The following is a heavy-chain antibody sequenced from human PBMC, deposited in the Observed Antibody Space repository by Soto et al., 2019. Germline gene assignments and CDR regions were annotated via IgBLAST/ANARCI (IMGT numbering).Heavy chain of an antibody. CDR2: ISSSGSTI. D-gene: IGHD3-3*01. CDR1: GFTFSDYY. V-gene: IGHV3-11*01. CDR3: ARAPPLEWLLFPVDY. J-gene: IGHJ4*02. Sequence: GGSLRLSCAASGFTFSDYYMSWIRQAPGKGLEWVSYISSSGSTIYYADSVKGRFTISRDNAKNSLYLQMNSLRAEDTAVYYCARAPPLEWLLFPVDYWGQGTQVTVS.